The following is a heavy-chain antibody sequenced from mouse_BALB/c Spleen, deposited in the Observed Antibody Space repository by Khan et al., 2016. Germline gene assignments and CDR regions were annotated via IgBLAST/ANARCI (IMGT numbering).Heavy chain of an antibody. J-gene: IGHJ3*01. CDR2: INTYTGEP. V-gene: IGHV9-3-1*01. D-gene: IGHD2-4*01. CDR3: ARDVITTSGASAY. CDR1: GYTFTNYG. Sequence: QSGPELKKPGETVKISCKASGYTFTNYGMNWVKQAPGKGLKWMGWINTYTGEPTYADDFKGRFAFSLETSASTAYLQINNLKNEDTATYCCARDVITTSGASAYWGQGTLVTVSA.